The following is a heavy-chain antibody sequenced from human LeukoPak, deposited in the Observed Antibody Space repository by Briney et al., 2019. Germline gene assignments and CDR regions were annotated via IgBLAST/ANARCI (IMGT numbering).Heavy chain of an antibody. J-gene: IGHJ6*03. CDR1: GYTFTSYG. V-gene: IGHV1-18*01. Sequence: GASVKVSCNASGYTFTSYGISWVRQAPGQGLEWMGWSSAYNGNTNYAQKLQGRVTMTTDTSTSTAYLELRSLRSDDTAVYYCARGYCSGGSCYYYYMDVWGKGTTVTISS. CDR2: SSAYNGNT. D-gene: IGHD2-15*01. CDR3: ARGYCSGGSCYYYYMDV.